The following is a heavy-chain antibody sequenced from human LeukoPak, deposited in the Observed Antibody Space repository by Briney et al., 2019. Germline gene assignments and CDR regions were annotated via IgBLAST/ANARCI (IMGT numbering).Heavy chain of an antibody. CDR2: IRQDGSEQ. V-gene: IGHV3-7*01. CDR1: GFTFSTYW. D-gene: IGHD2/OR15-2a*01. J-gene: IGHJ6*03. CDR3: ARVAVIYYYYMEV. Sequence: GGSLRLSCAASGFTFSTYWMSWVRQAPGKGLEWVANIRQDGSEQYYVDSVKGRFTISRDNAKRSLFLQMNSLRAEDTAVYYCARVAVIYYYYMEVWGKGTTVTVSS.